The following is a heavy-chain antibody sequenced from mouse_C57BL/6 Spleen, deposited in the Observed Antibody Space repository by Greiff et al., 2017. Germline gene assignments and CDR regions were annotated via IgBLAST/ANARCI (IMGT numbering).Heavy chain of an antibody. J-gene: IGHJ1*03. CDR2: ISYDGSN. CDR1: GYSITSGYY. D-gene: IGHD1-1*01. V-gene: IGHV3-6*01. Sequence: EVQLQESGPGLVKPSQSLSFTCSVTGYSITSGYYWNWIRQFPGNKLEWMGYISYDGSNNYNPSLKNRISITRDTSNNQFFLKLNSVTTEDTATYYCARMGGSSYNWYFDVWGTGTTVTVSS. CDR3: ARMGGSSYNWYFDV.